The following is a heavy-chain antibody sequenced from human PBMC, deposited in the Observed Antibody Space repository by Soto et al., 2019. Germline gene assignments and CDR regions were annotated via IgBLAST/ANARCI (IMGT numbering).Heavy chain of an antibody. CDR2: IWYDGSNK. Sequence: QVQLVESGGGVVQPGRSLRLSCAASGFTFSSYGMHWVRQAPGKGLEGVAVIWYDGSNKYYADSVKGRFTISRDNSKNTLYLQMNSLRAEDTAVYYCARDRGEQWLDANWFDPWGQGTLVTVSS. D-gene: IGHD6-19*01. J-gene: IGHJ5*02. V-gene: IGHV3-33*01. CDR3: ARDRGEQWLDANWFDP. CDR1: GFTFSSYG.